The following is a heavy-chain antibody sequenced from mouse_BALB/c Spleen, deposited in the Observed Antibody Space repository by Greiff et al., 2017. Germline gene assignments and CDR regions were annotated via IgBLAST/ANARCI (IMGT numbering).Heavy chain of an antibody. J-gene: IGHJ4*01. CDR3: ARREIPYAMDY. CDR1: GFSLTSYG. CDR2: IWSGGST. V-gene: IGHV2-2*02. Sequence: QVQLKESGPGLVQPSQSLSITCTVSGFSLTSYGVHWVRQSPGKGLEWLGVIWSGGSTDYNAALISRLSSSKDNSNSNILFILNSMQATDTAIYYYARREIPYAMDYWGQGTSVTVSS.